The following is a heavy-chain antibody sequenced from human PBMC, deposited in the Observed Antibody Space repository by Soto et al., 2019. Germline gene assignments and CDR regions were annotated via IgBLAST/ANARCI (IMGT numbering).Heavy chain of an antibody. CDR1: GVSLSIPNW. Sequence: PSATLSLTCAVSGVSLSIPNWWAWVRQAQGKGLEWIGETDHSGSTYYNPSLKSRVTMSVDTSKNQFSLKLTSVTAADTAVYYCARHWGRGAAGTCYNWGQGTLVTVSS. CDR3: ARHWGRGAAGTCYN. J-gene: IGHJ4*02. V-gene: IGHV4-4*02. CDR2: TDHSGST. D-gene: IGHD6-13*01.